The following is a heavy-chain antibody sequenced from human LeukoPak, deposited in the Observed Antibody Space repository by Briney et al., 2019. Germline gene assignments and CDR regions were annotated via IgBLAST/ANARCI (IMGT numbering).Heavy chain of an antibody. CDR2: ITGSGATPT. CDR3: AKKVAGSYSLDL. CDR1: GFTFSSYA. V-gene: IGHV3-23*01. Sequence: GGSLRLSCAASGFTFSSYAMNWVRQAPGEGLEWVSHITGSGATPTYYADSVKGCLTIFRDNSKNTLYLQMNSLRAEDTAIYYCAKKVAGSYSLDLWGQGTLVTVSS. J-gene: IGHJ5*02. D-gene: IGHD3-10*01.